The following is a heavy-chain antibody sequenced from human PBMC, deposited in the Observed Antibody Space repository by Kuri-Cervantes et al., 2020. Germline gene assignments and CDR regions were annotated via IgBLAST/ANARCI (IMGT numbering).Heavy chain of an antibody. D-gene: IGHD3-10*01. Sequence: SVKVSCKASGGTFSSYAISWVRQAPGQGLEWMGGIIPIFGTANYAQKFQGRVTITADESTSTAYMELSSLKTEDTAVYYCAGNSYGLGSPRDWGQGTLVTVSS. CDR3: AGNSYGLGSPRD. J-gene: IGHJ4*02. CDR2: IIPIFGTA. CDR1: GGTFSSYA. V-gene: IGHV1-69*13.